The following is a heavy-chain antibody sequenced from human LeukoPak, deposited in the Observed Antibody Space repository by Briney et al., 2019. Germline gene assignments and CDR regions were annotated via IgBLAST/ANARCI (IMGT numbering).Heavy chain of an antibody. D-gene: IGHD6-19*01. CDR3: TSPLKHTSGRYYFDY. CDR2: IRSKANSYAT. CDR1: GFTFSGSA. V-gene: IGHV3-73*01. J-gene: IGHJ4*02. Sequence: PGGSLRLSCAASGFTFSGSAMHWVRQASGKGLEWVGRIRSKANSYATAYAASVKGRFTVSRDDSKNTAYLQMNSLKTEDTAVYYCTSPLKHTSGRYYFDYWGQGTLVTVSS.